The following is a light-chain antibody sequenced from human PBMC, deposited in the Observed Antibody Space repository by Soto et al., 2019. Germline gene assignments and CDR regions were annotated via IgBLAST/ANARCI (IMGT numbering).Light chain of an antibody. CDR1: QRVSSSY. CDR3: QRYGSSPPFT. V-gene: IGKV3-20*01. Sequence: EIVLTQSPGTLSLSPGERATLSCRARQRVSSSYLAWYQQKPGQPPRLLIHRASSRATGIPDRFSGSGSGTDFTLTISRLEPEDFAVYFCQRYGSSPPFTFGQGTKVEI. J-gene: IGKJ2*01. CDR2: RAS.